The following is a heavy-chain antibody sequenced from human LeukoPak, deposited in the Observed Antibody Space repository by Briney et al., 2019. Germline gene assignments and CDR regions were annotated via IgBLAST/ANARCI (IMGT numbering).Heavy chain of an antibody. CDR3: AKTSIVGATKLVYFDY. CDR1: GFTFSSYA. V-gene: IGHV3-23*01. Sequence: GGSLRLSCAASGFTFSSYAMSWVRQAPGKGLEWVSAISGSGGSTYYADSVKGRFTISRDNSKNTLYLQMNSLRAEDTAVYYCAKTSIVGATKLVYFDYWGQGTLVTVSS. J-gene: IGHJ4*02. D-gene: IGHD1-26*01. CDR2: ISGSGGST.